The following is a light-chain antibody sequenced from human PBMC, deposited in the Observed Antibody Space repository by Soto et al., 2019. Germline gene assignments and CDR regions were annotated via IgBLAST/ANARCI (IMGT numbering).Light chain of an antibody. Sequence: QAVVTQPPSVSGAPGQRVTISCTGSSSYIGAGYDVHWYQQLPGTAPKLLIYANTNRPSGVPDRFSGSKSGTSASLAITGLQAEDEADYYSQSYDDSLGGHVIFGGGTKVTVL. CDR1: SSYIGAGYD. V-gene: IGLV1-40*01. CDR3: QSYDDSLGGHVI. J-gene: IGLJ2*01. CDR2: ANT.